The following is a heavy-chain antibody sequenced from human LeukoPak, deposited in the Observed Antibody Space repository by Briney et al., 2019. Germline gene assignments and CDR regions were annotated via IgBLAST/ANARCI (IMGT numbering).Heavy chain of an antibody. D-gene: IGHD6-19*01. CDR2: IYYSGST. V-gene: IGHV4-59*01. CDR3: ARGGSDDYIDY. Sequence: SETLSLTCTASGGSISSYYWSWIRQPPGKGLEWVGYIYYSGSTNYNPSLKSRVTISVDTSKNQFSLKLSSVTAADTAVYYCARGGSDDYIDYWGQGTLVTVSS. J-gene: IGHJ4*02. CDR1: GGSISSYY.